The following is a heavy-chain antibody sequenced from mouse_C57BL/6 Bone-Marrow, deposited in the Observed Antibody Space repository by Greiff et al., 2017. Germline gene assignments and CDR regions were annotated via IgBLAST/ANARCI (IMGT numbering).Heavy chain of an antibody. Sequence: EVQLQQSGAELVRPGASVKLSCTASGFNINDYYMHWVKQRPEQGLEWIGRIDPEDGDTEYAPKFQGKATMTADTSSNTAYLQLSSLTSEDTAVYYCTTDYDGYSSFAYWGQGTLVTVSA. J-gene: IGHJ3*01. CDR1: GFNINDYY. V-gene: IGHV14-1*01. D-gene: IGHD2-3*01. CDR2: IDPEDGDT. CDR3: TTDYDGYSSFAY.